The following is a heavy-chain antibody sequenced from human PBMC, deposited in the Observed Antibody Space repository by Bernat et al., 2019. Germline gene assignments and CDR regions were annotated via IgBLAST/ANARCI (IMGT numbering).Heavy chain of an antibody. CDR3: AKDQDLQQWLVLAFDI. CDR1: GFTFSSYA. CDR2: ISGSGGST. V-gene: IGHV3-23*04. J-gene: IGHJ3*02. Sequence: EEQVVESGGGLVQPGGSLRLSCTASGFTFSSYAMSWVRQAPGKGLEWVSAISGSGGSTYYADSVKGRFTISRDNSKNTLYLQMNSLRAEDTAVYYCAKDQDLQQWLVLAFDIWGQGTMVTVSS. D-gene: IGHD6-19*01.